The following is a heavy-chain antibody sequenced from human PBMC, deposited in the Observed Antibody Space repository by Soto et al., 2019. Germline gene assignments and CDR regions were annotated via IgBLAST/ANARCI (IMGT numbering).Heavy chain of an antibody. V-gene: IGHV4-59*01. CDR1: GGSISSYY. D-gene: IGHD3-3*01. CDR2: IYYSGST. J-gene: IGHJ6*03. CDR3: ARALTIFGVVPALESHMDV. Sequence: PSETLSLTCTVSGGSISSYYWSWIRQPPGKGLEWIGYIYYSGSTNYNPSLKSRVTISVDTSKNQFSLKLSSVTAADTAVYYCARALTIFGVVPALESHMDVWGKGTTVTVSS.